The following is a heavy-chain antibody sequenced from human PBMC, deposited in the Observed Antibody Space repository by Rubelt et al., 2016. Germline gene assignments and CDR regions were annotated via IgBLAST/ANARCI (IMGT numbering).Heavy chain of an antibody. D-gene: IGHD6-19*01. J-gene: IGHJ4*02. CDR3: AKEDSSGWYWPHDY. CDR1: GFTFSGSA. Sequence: EVQLVESGGGLVQPGGSLKLSCAASGFTFSGSAMHWVRQAPGKGLEWVSAISGSGGSTYYADSVKGRFTISRDNAKNTLYLQMNSLRAEDTAVYYCAKEDSSGWYWPHDYWGQGTLVTVSS. CDR2: ISGSGGST. V-gene: IGHV3-23*04.